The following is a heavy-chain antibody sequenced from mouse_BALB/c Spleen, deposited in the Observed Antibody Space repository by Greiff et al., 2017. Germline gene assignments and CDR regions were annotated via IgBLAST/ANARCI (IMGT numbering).Heavy chain of an antibody. CDR2: ISSGGSYT. D-gene: IGHD1-3*01. Sequence: DVMLVESGGDLVKPGGSLKLSCAASGFTFSSYGMSWVRQTPDKRLEWVATISSGGSYTYYPDSVKGRFTISRDNAKNTLYLQMSSLKSEDTAMYYCARHKSGPFAYWGQGTLVTVSA. CDR1: GFTFSSYG. CDR3: ARHKSGPFAY. J-gene: IGHJ3*01. V-gene: IGHV5-6*02.